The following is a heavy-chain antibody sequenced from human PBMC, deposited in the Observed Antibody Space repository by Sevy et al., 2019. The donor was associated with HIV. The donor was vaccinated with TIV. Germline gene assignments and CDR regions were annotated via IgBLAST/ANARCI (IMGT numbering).Heavy chain of an antibody. J-gene: IGHJ4*02. V-gene: IGHV3-23*01. CDR1: GFTFNKYS. CDR3: AREGCSKPHDY. CDR2: LSFACGRI. D-gene: IGHD2-2*01. Sequence: GGSLRLSCVASGFTFNKYSMSWVRQTPGKGLEWVSTLSFACGRINYADSVKGRFTMSRDDSRNTFYLQMYSLRAEDTAIYYCAREGCSKPHDYWGQGTLVTVSS.